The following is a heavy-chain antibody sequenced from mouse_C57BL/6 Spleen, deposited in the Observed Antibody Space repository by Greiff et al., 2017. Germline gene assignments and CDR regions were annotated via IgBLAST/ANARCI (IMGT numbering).Heavy chain of an antibody. J-gene: IGHJ2*01. CDR3: ARAGSSPYYVDY. V-gene: IGHV3-6*01. CDR1: GYSITSGYY. CDR2: ISYDGSN. Sequence: ESGPGLVKPSQSLSLTCSVTGYSITSGYYWNWIRQFPGNKLEWMGYISYDGSNNYNPSLKNRISITRDTSKNQFFLKLNSVTTEDTATYYCARAGSSPYYVDYWGQGTTLTVSS. D-gene: IGHD1-1*01.